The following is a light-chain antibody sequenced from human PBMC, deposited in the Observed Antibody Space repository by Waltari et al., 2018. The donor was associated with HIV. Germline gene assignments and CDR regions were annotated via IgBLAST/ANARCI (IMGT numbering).Light chain of an antibody. CDR3: QQYNNWPPT. V-gene: IGKV3-15*01. CDR1: QSVTSN. J-gene: IGKJ1*01. CDR2: GAS. Sequence: EIVMTQSPATLSVSPGERATLSCRASQSVTSNLAWYQQKPGQAPRLLIYGASTRANGIPARFSGGGSGTEFTLTIRSLQSEDFAVYYCQQYNNWPPTFGQGTKVEIK.